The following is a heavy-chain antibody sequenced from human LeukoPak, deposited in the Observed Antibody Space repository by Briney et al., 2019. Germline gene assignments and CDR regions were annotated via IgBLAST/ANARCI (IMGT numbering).Heavy chain of an antibody. CDR1: GGSISSYY. J-gene: IGHJ6*02. CDR3: ARDLVYYDSSGYDAYYYYGMDV. CDR2: IYYSGST. V-gene: IGHV4-59*01. D-gene: IGHD3-22*01. Sequence: SETLSLTCTVSGGSISSYYWSWIRQPPGKGLEWIGYIYYSGSTNYNPSLKSRVTISVDTSKNQFSLKLSSVTAADAAVYYCARDLVYYDSSGYDAYYYYGMDVWGQGTTVTVSS.